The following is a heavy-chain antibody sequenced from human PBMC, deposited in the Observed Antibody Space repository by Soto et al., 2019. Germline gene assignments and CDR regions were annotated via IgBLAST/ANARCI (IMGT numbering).Heavy chain of an antibody. CDR2: ISSSSSYI. J-gene: IGHJ3*02. Sequence: GGSLRLSCSASGFTFSSYSMNWVRQAPGKGLEWVSSISSSSSYIYYADSVKGRFTISRDNAKNSLYLQMNSLRVEDTAVYYCARDLQMSPFAIWGQGTMVTVSS. CDR3: ARDLQMSPFAI. CDR1: GFTFSSYS. V-gene: IGHV3-21*01.